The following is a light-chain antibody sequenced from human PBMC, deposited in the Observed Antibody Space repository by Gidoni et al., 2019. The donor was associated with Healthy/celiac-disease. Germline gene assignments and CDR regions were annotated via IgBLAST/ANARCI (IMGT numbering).Light chain of an antibody. Sequence: DIVMTQTPLSLSVTSGQPASISCKSSQSLLHRDGKTYLYWYLKKPGQPPQLLIHEVSNRFSGVPDRFSGSGSGTDFTLKISRVEAEDVGVYYCMQSIQLPLWTFGQGTKVEIK. CDR1: QSLLHRDGKTY. CDR2: EVS. V-gene: IGKV2D-29*01. J-gene: IGKJ1*01. CDR3: MQSIQLPLWT.